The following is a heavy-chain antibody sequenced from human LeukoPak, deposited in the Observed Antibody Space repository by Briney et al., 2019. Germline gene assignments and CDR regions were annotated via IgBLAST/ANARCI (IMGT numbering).Heavy chain of an antibody. CDR2: IYPGDSDT. V-gene: IGHV5-51*01. CDR1: GYSFTSYW. Sequence: GESLKISCKGSGYSFTSYWIGWVRQMPGKGLEWMGIIYPGDSDTRYSPSFQGQVTISADKSISTAYLQWSSLKASDTAMYYCARRGSYYYDSSGYFDYYYMDVWGKGTTVTVSS. D-gene: IGHD3-22*01. J-gene: IGHJ6*03. CDR3: ARRGSYYYDSSGYFDYYYMDV.